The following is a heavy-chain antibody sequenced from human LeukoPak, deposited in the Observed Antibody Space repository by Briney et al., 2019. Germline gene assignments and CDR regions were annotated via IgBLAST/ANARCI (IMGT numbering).Heavy chain of an antibody. Sequence: PGGSLRLSCAASGFTFSSYEMNWVRQAPGKGLEWVSHISSSGSTIYYADSVKGRFTISRDNAEKSLSLQMFRLRAEDTGVYYCVTYNYDTGGLYWGQGTLITVSS. D-gene: IGHD3-22*01. J-gene: IGHJ4*02. CDR3: VTYNYDTGGLY. CDR1: GFTFSSYE. CDR2: ISSSGSTI. V-gene: IGHV3-48*03.